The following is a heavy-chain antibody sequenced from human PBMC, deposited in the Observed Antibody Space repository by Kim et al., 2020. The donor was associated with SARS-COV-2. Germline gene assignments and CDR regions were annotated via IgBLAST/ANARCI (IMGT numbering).Heavy chain of an antibody. CDR2: IYYSGST. CDR1: GGSISSGGYY. J-gene: IGHJ5*02. CDR3: ARDQEQQANWFDP. Sequence: SETLSLTCTVSGGSISSGGYYWSWIRQHPGKGLEWIGYIYYSGSTYYNPSLKSRVTISVDTSKNQFSLKLSSVTAADTAVYYCARDQEQQANWFDPWGQGTLVTVSS. D-gene: IGHD6-13*01. V-gene: IGHV4-31*03.